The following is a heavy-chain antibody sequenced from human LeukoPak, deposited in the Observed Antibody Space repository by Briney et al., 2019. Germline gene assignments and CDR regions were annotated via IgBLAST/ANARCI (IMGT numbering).Heavy chain of an antibody. Sequence: ETLSLTCTVSGGSISSSSYYWGWIRQPPGKGLEWIGSIYYSGSTYYNPSLKSRVTISVDTSKNQFSLKLSSVTAADTAVYYCARDRGRSGPAPFLFDYWGQGTLVTVSS. D-gene: IGHD6-19*01. J-gene: IGHJ4*02. CDR3: ARDRGRSGPAPFLFDY. V-gene: IGHV4-39*07. CDR1: GGSISSSSYY. CDR2: IYYSGST.